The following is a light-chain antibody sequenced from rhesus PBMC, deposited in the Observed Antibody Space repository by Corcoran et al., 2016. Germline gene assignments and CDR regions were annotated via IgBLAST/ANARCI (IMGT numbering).Light chain of an antibody. Sequence: DIQMTQSPSSLSASVGDKVTITCRASQGISSWLAWYQRKPGKAPRLLIYAASSLQSGVPSRFSGSGSGTDYTLTISSLQPEDVATYYCQQGYNTPSSVGQGTKVEIK. CDR3: QQGYNTPSS. V-gene: IGKV1-18*01. J-gene: IGKJ2*01. CDR1: QGISSW. CDR2: AAS.